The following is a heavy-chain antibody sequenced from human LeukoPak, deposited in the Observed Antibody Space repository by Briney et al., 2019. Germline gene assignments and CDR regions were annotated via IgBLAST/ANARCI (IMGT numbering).Heavy chain of an antibody. CDR3: ARASGWYWYFDL. CDR1: GVSISSHF. Sequence: SETLSLTCTVSGVSISSHFWNWIRQPPGKELEWIGYISYSGSTDSNPSLKSRVSISVDTSKNQFSLKLSSVTAADTAVYYCARASGWYWYFDLWGRGTLVTVSS. J-gene: IGHJ2*01. D-gene: IGHD6-19*01. V-gene: IGHV4-59*11. CDR2: ISYSGST.